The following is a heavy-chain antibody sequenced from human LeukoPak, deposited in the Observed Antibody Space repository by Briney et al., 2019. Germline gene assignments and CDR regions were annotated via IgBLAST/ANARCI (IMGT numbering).Heavy chain of an antibody. CDR2: INAYNGNT. V-gene: IGHV1-18*01. CDR3: ARDRHIAAAVYYYYMDV. J-gene: IGHJ6*03. D-gene: IGHD6-13*01. Sequence: ASVKVSCKASGYTFTSYIISWVRQAPGQGLEWMGWINAYNGNTDYAQRVQGRVTMTTDTSTSTAYMEVRSLRSDDTAEYYCARDRHIAAAVYYYYMDVWGKGTPVTVSS. CDR1: GYTFTSYI.